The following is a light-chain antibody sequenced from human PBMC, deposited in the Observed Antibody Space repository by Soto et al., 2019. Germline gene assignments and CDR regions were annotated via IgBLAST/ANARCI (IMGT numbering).Light chain of an antibody. CDR1: QSISSY. CDR3: RKSYSYLRST. J-gene: IGKJ1*01. V-gene: IGKV1-39*01. CDR2: AAS. Sequence: DIQMTQSPSSLSASVGDRFTITCRGGQSISSYLHWYQQKPGKARKLLIYAASSLQSGGPSRFSGSGSGTDFALTISSLQPEDFATYDCRKSYSYLRSTFGQWTKVDVK.